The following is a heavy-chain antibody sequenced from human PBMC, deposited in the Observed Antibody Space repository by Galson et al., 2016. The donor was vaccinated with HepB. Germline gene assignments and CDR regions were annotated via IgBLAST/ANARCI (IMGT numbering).Heavy chain of an antibody. CDR1: GFTFSTCG. D-gene: IGHD5/OR15-5a*01. CDR3: AKKLPGSTNSPPDY. CDR2: LSYDGSNE. Sequence: SLRLSCAASGFTFSTCGMHWVRQAPGKGLEWVAVLSYDGSNEYYADSVKGRFTISRDNSRNTLYLQMNSLRAEDTAVYYCAKKLPGSTNSPPDYWGQGTLVTVSS. V-gene: IGHV3-30*18. J-gene: IGHJ4*02.